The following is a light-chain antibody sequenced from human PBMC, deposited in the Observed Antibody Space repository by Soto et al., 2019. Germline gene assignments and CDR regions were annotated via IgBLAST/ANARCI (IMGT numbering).Light chain of an antibody. Sequence: EVVLTQSPVTLSVSPGETATLSCKTSQSINTLLALYQQKPGQAPRLVIYRASTRTSDIPARFSGSGSGTEFTLTINGLQSEDFAIYYCQQYNDWPITFGQGTRLEIK. V-gene: IGKV3-15*01. J-gene: IGKJ5*01. CDR2: RAS. CDR1: QSINTL. CDR3: QQYNDWPIT.